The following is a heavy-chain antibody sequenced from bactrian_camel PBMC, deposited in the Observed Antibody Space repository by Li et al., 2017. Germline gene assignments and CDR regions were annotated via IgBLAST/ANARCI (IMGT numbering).Heavy chain of an antibody. CDR2: ILVAGGYT. J-gene: IGHJ4*01. CDR1: GHTYNPSC. D-gene: IGHD3*01. CDR3: AAGQSSWGDYWSMPSEYEY. Sequence: VESGGGSVQAGGSLRLACVFSGHTYNPSCLAWFRQAPGKEREAVAAILVAGGYTYYSDSVKGRFTISQDNSQRTVYLQMNSLKPEDTAMYYCAAGQSSWGDYWSMPSEYEYWGQGTQVTVS. V-gene: IGHV3-3*01.